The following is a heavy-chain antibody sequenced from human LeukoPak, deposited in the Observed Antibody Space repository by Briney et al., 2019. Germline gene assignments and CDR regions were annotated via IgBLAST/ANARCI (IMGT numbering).Heavy chain of an antibody. Sequence: GGSLRLSCAASGFTFSSYWMHWVRQAPGKWLVWVSRINSDGSSTSYADSVKGRFTISRDNSKNTLYLQMNSLRAEDTAVYYCAKDRDVVVPAAQYDYWGQGTLVTVSS. CDR3: AKDRDVVVPAAQYDY. D-gene: IGHD2-2*01. V-gene: IGHV3-74*01. CDR2: INSDGSST. J-gene: IGHJ4*02. CDR1: GFTFSSYW.